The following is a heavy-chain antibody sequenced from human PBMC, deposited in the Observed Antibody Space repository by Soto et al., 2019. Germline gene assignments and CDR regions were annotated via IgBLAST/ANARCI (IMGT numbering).Heavy chain of an antibody. CDR1: GYTFTSYY. J-gene: IGHJ6*02. CDR2: INPSGGST. CDR3: ARDLQGYSYGLGDYYYGMDV. Sequence: GASVKVSCKASGYTFTSYYMHWVRQAPGQGLEWMGIINPSGGSTSYAQKFQGGVTMTRDTSTSTVYMELSSLRSEDTAVYYCARDLQGYSYGLGDYYYGMDVWGQGTTVTVSS. V-gene: IGHV1-46*01. D-gene: IGHD5-18*01.